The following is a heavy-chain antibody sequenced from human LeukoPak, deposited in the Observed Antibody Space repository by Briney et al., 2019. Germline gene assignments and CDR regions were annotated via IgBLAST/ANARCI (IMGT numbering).Heavy chain of an antibody. V-gene: IGHV4-61*02. CDR1: GGSISSGSYY. CDR3: ARVIVVVPAAIPYYYYYMDV. J-gene: IGHJ6*03. D-gene: IGHD2-2*01. Sequence: KPSETLSLTCTVSGGSISSGSYYWSWIRQPAGKGLEWIGRIYTSGSTNYNPSLKSRVTISVDTSKNQFSLKLSSVTAADTAVYYCARVIVVVPAAIPYYYYYMDVWGKGTTVTVSS. CDR2: IYTSGST.